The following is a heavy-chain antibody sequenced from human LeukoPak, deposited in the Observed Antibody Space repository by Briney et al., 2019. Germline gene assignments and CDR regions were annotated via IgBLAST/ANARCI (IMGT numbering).Heavy chain of an antibody. J-gene: IGHJ4*02. CDR3: ASYGSGTYYFDY. D-gene: IGHD3-10*01. CDR2: IYYSGST. Sequence: SQTLSLTCTVSGGSINSGDYYWSWIRQPPGKGLEWIGYIYYSGSTYYNPSLKSRVTISVDTSKNQFSLKLSSVTAADTAVYYCASYGSGTYYFDYWGQGTLVTVSS. V-gene: IGHV4-30-4*01. CDR1: GGSINSGDYY.